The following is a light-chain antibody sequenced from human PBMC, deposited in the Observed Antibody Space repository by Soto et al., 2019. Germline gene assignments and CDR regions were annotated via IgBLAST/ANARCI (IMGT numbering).Light chain of an antibody. CDR1: QSVSNNY. CDR3: QQYGSLGT. J-gene: IGKJ1*01. CDR2: GAS. V-gene: IGKV3-20*01. Sequence: EIVLTQSPGTLSLSPGERATLSCRASQSVSNNYLAWSQQKPGQAPRLLIYGASNRATGIPDRFICSGSGTDFTVTISRLEPEDFAVYYCQQYGSLGTFGQGTKVDIK.